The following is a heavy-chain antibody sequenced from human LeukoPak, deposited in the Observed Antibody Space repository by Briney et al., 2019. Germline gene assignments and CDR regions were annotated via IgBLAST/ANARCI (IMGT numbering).Heavy chain of an antibody. CDR3: ASLKNYYDTSGYLVTDAFDI. J-gene: IGHJ3*02. CDR1: GYTFTSYG. D-gene: IGHD3-22*01. V-gene: IGHV1-18*01. Sequence: ASVKVSCKASGYTFTSYGISWVRQAPGQGLEWLGWISTYNNNTHYAQKFQVRVTMTTDTSTSTAYMELRSLRSDDTAVYYCASLKNYYDTSGYLVTDAFDIWGQGTMVTVSS. CDR2: ISTYNNNT.